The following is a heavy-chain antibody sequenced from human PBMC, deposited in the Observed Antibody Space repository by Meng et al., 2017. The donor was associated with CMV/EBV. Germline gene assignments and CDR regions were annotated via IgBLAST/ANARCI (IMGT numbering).Heavy chain of an antibody. CDR2: ISAYNGNT. CDR1: GYTFTSYG. V-gene: IGHV1-18*01. Sequence: ASVKVSCKASGYTFTSYGISWVRQAPGQGLEWMGWISAYNGNTNYAQKLQGRVTMTTDTSTSTAYMELRSLRSDDTAVYYCARDGVSIVGATTVDYWGQGTLATVSS. D-gene: IGHD1-26*01. CDR3: ARDGVSIVGATTVDY. J-gene: IGHJ4*02.